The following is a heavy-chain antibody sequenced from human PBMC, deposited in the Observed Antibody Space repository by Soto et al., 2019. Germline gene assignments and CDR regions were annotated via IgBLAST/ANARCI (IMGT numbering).Heavy chain of an antibody. D-gene: IGHD5-18*01. CDR3: AKDLYTAMVTFNNYFDY. CDR1: GFTFSSYA. Sequence: GGSLRLSCAASGFTFSSYAMSWVRQAPGKGLEWVSAISGSGGSTYYADSVKGRFTISRDNSKNTLYLQMNSLRAEDTAVYYCAKDLYTAMVTFNNYFDYWGRGTLVTVSS. J-gene: IGHJ4*02. V-gene: IGHV3-23*01. CDR2: ISGSGGST.